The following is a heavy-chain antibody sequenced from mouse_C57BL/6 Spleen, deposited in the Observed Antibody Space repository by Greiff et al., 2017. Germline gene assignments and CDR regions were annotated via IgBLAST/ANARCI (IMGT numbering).Heavy chain of an antibody. J-gene: IGHJ1*03. V-gene: IGHV5-4*01. CDR2: ISDGGSYT. CDR1: GFTFSSYA. Sequence: EVKLMESGGGLVKPGGSLKLSCAASGFTFSSYAMSWVRQTPEKRLEWVATISDGGSYTYYPDNVKGRFTISRDNAKNNLYLQMSHLKYKDTAMYYCERDRDYCNSVGYFDVWGTGTTVTVSS. CDR3: ERDRDYCNSVGYFDV. D-gene: IGHD1-1*01.